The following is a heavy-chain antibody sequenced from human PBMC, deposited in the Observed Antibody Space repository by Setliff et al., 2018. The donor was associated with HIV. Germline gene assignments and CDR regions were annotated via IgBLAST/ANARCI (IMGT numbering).Heavy chain of an antibody. CDR3: ARGGRSLAAQTWFDP. V-gene: IGHV4-39*07. J-gene: IGHJ5*02. CDR2: IYYSGNT. Sequence: SETLSLTCTVSGGSIKSSSYYWGWIRQPPGKGLEWIGSIYYSGNTYYNPSLKSRVTISVDTSKNQFSLKLSSVTAADTAVYYCARGGRSLAAQTWFDPWGQGTLVTVSS. D-gene: IGHD6-6*01. CDR1: GGSIKSSSYY.